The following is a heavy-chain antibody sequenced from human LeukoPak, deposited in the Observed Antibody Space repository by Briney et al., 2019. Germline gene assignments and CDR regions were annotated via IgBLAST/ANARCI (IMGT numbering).Heavy chain of an antibody. CDR3: ARGAASPENSGYDWFDR. CDR1: GGSFSGYY. CDR2: INHSGST. Sequence: PSETLSLTCAVYGGSFSGYYWSWIRQPPGKGLEWIGEINHSGSTNYNPSRKSRVTISVDTSKKQFSLKLSSVAAADTAVYYCARGAASPENSGYDWFDRWDQGTLVTVSS. J-gene: IGHJ5*02. V-gene: IGHV4-34*01. D-gene: IGHD5-12*01.